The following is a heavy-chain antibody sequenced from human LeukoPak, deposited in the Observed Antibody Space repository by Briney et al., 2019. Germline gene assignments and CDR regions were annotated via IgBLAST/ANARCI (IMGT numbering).Heavy chain of an antibody. Sequence: HSGGSLRLSCAASGFTFSSYWMHWVRQAPGKGLVWVSRINSDGSSTNYADSVKGRFTISRDNAKNTLYLQMNSLRAEDTAVYYCARGYCGGDCFIDYYYYGMDVWGQGTTVTVSS. D-gene: IGHD2-21*02. V-gene: IGHV3-74*01. CDR3: ARGYCGGDCFIDYYYYGMDV. J-gene: IGHJ6*02. CDR2: INSDGSST. CDR1: GFTFSSYW.